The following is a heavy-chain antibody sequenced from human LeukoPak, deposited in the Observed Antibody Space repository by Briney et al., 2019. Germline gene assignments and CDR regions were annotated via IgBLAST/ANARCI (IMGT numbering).Heavy chain of an antibody. V-gene: IGHV1-2*02. D-gene: IGHD3-3*01. CDR2: INPNSGGT. CDR3: ARGVSFWGGYYDY. J-gene: IGHJ4*02. Sequence: GASVKVSCKASGYTFTGYYMHWVRQAPGQGLEWMGWINPNSGGTNYAQKFQGRVTMTRDTSISTAYMELSRLRSDDTAVYYCARGVSFWGGYYDYWGQGTLVTVSS. CDR1: GYTFTGYY.